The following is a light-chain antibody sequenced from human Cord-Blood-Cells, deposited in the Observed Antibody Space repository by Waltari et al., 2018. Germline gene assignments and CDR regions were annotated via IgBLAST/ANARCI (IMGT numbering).Light chain of an antibody. CDR1: QSVSSSY. CDR2: GAS. Sequence: EIVLTQSPGTLSLSPGERATLSCRASQSVSSSYLAWYQQKPGQAPRLLSYGASSRATGIPDRFSGSGSGTDFTLTISRLEPEDFAVYYCQQYGSSLTVGPGTKVDIK. J-gene: IGKJ3*01. V-gene: IGKV3-20*01. CDR3: QQYGSSLT.